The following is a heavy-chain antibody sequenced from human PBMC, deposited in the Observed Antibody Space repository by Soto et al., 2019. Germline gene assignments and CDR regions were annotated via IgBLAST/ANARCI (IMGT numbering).Heavy chain of an antibody. D-gene: IGHD3-10*01. CDR3: ARVITMVRGVIIGWFDP. CDR1: GGSISSYY. CDR2: IYYSGST. V-gene: IGHV4-59*01. Sequence: SETLSLTCTVSGGSISSYYWSWIRQPPGKGLEWIGYIYYSGSTNSNPFLKSRVTISVDTSKNQFSLKLSSVTAVDTAVYYCARVITMVRGVIIGWFDPWGQGTLVTVS. J-gene: IGHJ5*02.